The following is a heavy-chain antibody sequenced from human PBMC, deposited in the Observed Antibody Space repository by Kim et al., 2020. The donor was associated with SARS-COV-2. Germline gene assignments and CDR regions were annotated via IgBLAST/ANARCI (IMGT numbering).Heavy chain of an antibody. J-gene: IGHJ4*02. D-gene: IGHD6-19*01. CDR3: AKTDSSGWYSLSFDY. V-gene: IGHV3-23*01. Sequence: DPVKGRLHISSKHSKNTLYLQMNSLSAEDTAVYYCAKTDSSGWYSLSFDYWGQGTLVTVSS.